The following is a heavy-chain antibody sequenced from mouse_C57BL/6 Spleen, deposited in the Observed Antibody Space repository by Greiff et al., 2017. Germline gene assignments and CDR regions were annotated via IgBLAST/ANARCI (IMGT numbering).Heavy chain of an antibody. CDR3: ARSYYYGSAYWYFDV. CDR2: IHPNSGST. V-gene: IGHV1-64*01. D-gene: IGHD1-1*01. Sequence: QVQLQQPGAELVKPGASVKLSCKASGYTFTSYWMHWVKQRPGQGLEWIGMIHPNSGSTNYNEKFKSKANLTVDKSSSTAYMQLSSLTSEDSAVYYCARSYYYGSAYWYFDVWGTGTTVTVSS. J-gene: IGHJ1*03. CDR1: GYTFTSYW.